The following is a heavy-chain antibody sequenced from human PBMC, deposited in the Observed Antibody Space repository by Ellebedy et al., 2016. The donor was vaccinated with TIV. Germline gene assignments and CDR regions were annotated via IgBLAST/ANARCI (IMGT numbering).Heavy chain of an antibody. D-gene: IGHD6-19*01. V-gene: IGHV3-73*01. CDR3: TTSIAVASLGY. CDR1: GFTFSGSA. Sequence: GESLKISCAASGFTFSGSAMHWVRQASGKGLEWVGRIRSKANSYATAYAASVKGRFTISRDDSKSTAYLQMNSLKPEDTAVYYCTTSIAVASLGYWGQGTLVTVSS. J-gene: IGHJ4*02. CDR2: IRSKANSYAT.